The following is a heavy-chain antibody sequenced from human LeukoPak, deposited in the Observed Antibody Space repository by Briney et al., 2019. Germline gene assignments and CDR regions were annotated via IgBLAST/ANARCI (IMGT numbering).Heavy chain of an antibody. Sequence: GGSLRLSCAASGFTFSSYSMNWARQAPGKGLEWVSSISSSSSYIYYADSVKGRFTISRDNAKNSLYLQMNSLRAEDTAVYYCARYYDFWSGLDAFDIWGQGTMVTVSS. V-gene: IGHV3-21*01. J-gene: IGHJ3*02. D-gene: IGHD3-3*01. CDR1: GFTFSSYS. CDR3: ARYYDFWSGLDAFDI. CDR2: ISSSSSYI.